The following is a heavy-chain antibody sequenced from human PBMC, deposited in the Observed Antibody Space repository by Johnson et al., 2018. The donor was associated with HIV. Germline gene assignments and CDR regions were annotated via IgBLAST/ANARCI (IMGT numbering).Heavy chain of an antibody. CDR1: GFTFSSYG. J-gene: IGHJ3*02. CDR2: IRYDGSNK. V-gene: IGHV3-30*02. D-gene: IGHD6-25*01. CDR3: AKETPSSGGTFDI. Sequence: QVQLVESGGGVVQPGGSLRLSCAASGFTFSSYGMHWVRQAPGKGLEWVAFIRYDGSNKYYADSVKGRFTISRDNSKNTLYLQMNRLRAEDTAVYYCAKETPSSGGTFDIWCQGTMVTVSS.